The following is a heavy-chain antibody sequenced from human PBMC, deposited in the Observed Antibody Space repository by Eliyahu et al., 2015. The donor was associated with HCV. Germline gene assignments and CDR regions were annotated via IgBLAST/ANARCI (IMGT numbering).Heavy chain of an antibody. Sequence: EVQLLESGGGLVQPGGSLXXACAASGFXFSSXAMSWVRQAPGKGLEWVSVINNGGGTTYADSVKGRFTISRHNSKNTLYLQMNSLRAEDTAVYYCAKDAHGSGSYPDHWGQGSLVTVSS. CDR1: GFXFSSXA. J-gene: IGHJ4*02. CDR2: INNGGGTT. CDR3: AKDAHGSGSYPDH. D-gene: IGHD3-10*01. V-gene: IGHV3-23*01.